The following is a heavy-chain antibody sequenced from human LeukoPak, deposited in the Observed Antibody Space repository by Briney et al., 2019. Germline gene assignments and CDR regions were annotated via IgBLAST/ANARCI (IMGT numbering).Heavy chain of an antibody. CDR1: GYTFTGYY. Sequence: ASVKVSCKASGYTFTGYYMYWVRQAPGQGLEWMGWINPNSGGTNYAQKFQGRVTMTRDTSISTAYMELSRLRSDDTAVYYCASFAGGADTPDLDYYYYMDVWGKGTTVTVSS. D-gene: IGHD2-21*01. CDR2: INPNSGGT. CDR3: ASFAGGADTPDLDYYYYMDV. V-gene: IGHV1-2*02. J-gene: IGHJ6*03.